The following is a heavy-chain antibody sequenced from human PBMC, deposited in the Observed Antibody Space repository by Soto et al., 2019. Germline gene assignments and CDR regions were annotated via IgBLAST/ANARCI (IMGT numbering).Heavy chain of an antibody. CDR2: ISSSSSYI. CDR1: GFTFSSYS. D-gene: IGHD1-7*01. Sequence: LRLSCAASGFTFSSYSMNWVRQAPGKGLEWVSSISSSSSYIYYADSVKGRFTISRDNAKNSLYLQMNSLRAEDTAVYYCALGKHNWNYVLDYYYYGMDVWGQGTTVTVSS. CDR3: ALGKHNWNYVLDYYYYGMDV. J-gene: IGHJ6*02. V-gene: IGHV3-21*01.